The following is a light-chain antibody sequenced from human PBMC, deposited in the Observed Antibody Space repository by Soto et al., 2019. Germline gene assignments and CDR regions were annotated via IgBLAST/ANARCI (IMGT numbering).Light chain of an antibody. CDR1: SSDVGSYNL. CDR2: EGS. Sequence: QSVLTQPASVSGSPGQSITISCTGTSSDVGSYNLVSWYQQHPGKAPKLMIYEGSKRPSGVSNRFSGSKSGNTASLTISGLQAEEEADYYCSSYAGSSCYVFGTGTKVTVL. V-gene: IGLV2-23*01. CDR3: SSYAGSSCYV. J-gene: IGLJ1*01.